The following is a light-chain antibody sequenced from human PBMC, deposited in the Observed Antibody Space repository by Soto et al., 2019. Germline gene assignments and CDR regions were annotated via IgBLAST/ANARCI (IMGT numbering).Light chain of an antibody. CDR3: SSYARSSNV. CDR2: ANN. V-gene: IGLV1-47*02. J-gene: IGLJ1*01. Sequence: QSVLTQSPSTSETPGQGVSISCSGGGSHIGTFYVSWYQHVPGTAPRLLIYANNQRPSGVPDRSSGSKSGTSASLAISGLRSEDETYYYCSSYARSSNVVGTGTKLTVL. CDR1: GSHIGTFY.